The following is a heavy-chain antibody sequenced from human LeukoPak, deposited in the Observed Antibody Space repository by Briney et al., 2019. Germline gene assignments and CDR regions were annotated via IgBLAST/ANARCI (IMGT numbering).Heavy chain of an antibody. Sequence: PGASLRLSCAASGFTFSSYAMIWVRQIPGKGLEGLEWVSSISGSGSSTYYADSVKGRFTVSRDNSKNTLYLQMDSLRAEDTAAYYCARDVETARTADYWGQGTLVTVSS. D-gene: IGHD1/OR15-1a*01. CDR2: ISGSGSST. J-gene: IGHJ4*02. CDR3: ARDVETARTADY. CDR1: GFTFSSYA. V-gene: IGHV3-23*01.